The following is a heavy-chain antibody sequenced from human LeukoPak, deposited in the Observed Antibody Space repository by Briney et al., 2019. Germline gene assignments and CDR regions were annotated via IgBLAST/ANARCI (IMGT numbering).Heavy chain of an antibody. J-gene: IGHJ4*02. Sequence: PGGSLRLSCAASGFTFNNYAMNWVRQTPGGRLEWVSFIGISSGPLLYADSVKGRFTISRDNAKASVYLQMNRLRAEDTAVYYCARAKGYTSSYSFDYRGQGILVTVSS. CDR3: ARAKGYTSSYSFDY. CDR1: GFTFNNYA. CDR2: IGISSGPL. D-gene: IGHD3-10*01. V-gene: IGHV3-48*04.